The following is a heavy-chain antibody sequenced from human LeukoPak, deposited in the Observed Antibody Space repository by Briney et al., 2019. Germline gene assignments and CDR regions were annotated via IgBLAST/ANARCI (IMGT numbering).Heavy chain of an antibody. CDR2: INQSGST. V-gene: IGHV4-34*01. Sequence: PSETLSLTPALYGGSFSGYNWSASCDPPRKRGEWSGEINQSGSTNYNPSLKSRVTISVDTSKNQFPLKLSSVTAADAAVYYCAREVGSGGEAYWGQGTLVTGSS. CDR3: AREVGSGGEAY. CDR1: GGSFSGYN. D-gene: IGHD1-26*01. J-gene: IGHJ4*02.